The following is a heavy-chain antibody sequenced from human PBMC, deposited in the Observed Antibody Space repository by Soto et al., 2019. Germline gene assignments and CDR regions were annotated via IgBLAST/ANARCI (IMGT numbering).Heavy chain of an antibody. CDR1: GYTLTSYD. CDR3: ARGTGSYSSGWPYYYYYYMDV. D-gene: IGHD6-19*01. CDR2: MNPNSGNT. Sequence: GASVKVSWKASGYTLTSYDINWVRQATGQGLEWMGWMNPNSGNTGYAQKFQGRVTMTRNTSISTAYMELSSLRSEDTAVYYCARGTGSYSSGWPYYYYYYMDVWGKGTTVTVSS. J-gene: IGHJ6*03. V-gene: IGHV1-8*01.